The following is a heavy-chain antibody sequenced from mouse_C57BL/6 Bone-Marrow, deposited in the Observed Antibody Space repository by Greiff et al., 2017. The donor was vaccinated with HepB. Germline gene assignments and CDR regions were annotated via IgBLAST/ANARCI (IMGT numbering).Heavy chain of an antibody. Sequence: VQRVESGPGLVQPSQSLSITCTVSGFSLTSYGVHWVRQSPGKGLEWLGVIWSGGSTDYNAAFISRLGISKDNSKSQVFFKMNSLQADDTAIYYCARTGTRFAYWGQGTLVTVSA. CDR2: IWSGGST. CDR3: ARTGTRFAY. V-gene: IGHV2-2*01. CDR1: GFSLTSYG. J-gene: IGHJ3*01. D-gene: IGHD4-1*01.